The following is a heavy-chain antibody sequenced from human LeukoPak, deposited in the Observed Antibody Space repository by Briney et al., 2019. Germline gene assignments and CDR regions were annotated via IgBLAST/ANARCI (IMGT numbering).Heavy chain of an antibody. CDR2: ISASGATT. CDR1: GFNFSIYA. V-gene: IGHV3-23*01. J-gene: IGHJ3*01. D-gene: IGHD3-16*01. CDR3: AKVRKGVGAFDL. Sequence: QPGGSLRLSCAASGFNFSIYAMSWVRQAPGRGLQWVSGISASGATTYYADSLKGRFTVSRDISKNTLYLQMNSLRAEDTAIYYCAKVRKGVGAFDLWGQGTMVTVSS.